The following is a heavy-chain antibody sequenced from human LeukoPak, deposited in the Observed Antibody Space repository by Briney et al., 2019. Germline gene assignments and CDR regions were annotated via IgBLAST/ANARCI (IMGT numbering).Heavy chain of an antibody. CDR1: GFVLSTHS. J-gene: IGHJ4*02. D-gene: IGHD3/OR15-3a*01. V-gene: IGHV3-21*01. CDR3: ARVSSLGPGCDY. Sequence: PGGSLRLSCVVSGFVLSTHSMNWVRQAPGKGLEWVSSISSSSSYIYYADSVKGRFTISRDNAKNSLYLQMNSLRAEDTAVYYCARVSSLGPGCDYWGQGTLVTVSS. CDR2: ISSSSSYI.